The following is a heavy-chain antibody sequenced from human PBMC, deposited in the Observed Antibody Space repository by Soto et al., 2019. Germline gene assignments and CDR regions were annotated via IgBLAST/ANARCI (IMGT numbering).Heavy chain of an antibody. J-gene: IGHJ4*02. V-gene: IGHV1-2*02. CDR2: INPNSGGT. D-gene: IGHD3-22*01. Sequence: ASVKVSCKASGFTDYYVHWVRQAPGQGLEWMGWINPNSGGTDYAQKFQGRVTLTRDTSISTAYLELSRLRSDDTAVYYCARGPYYYDSSGYYPFLRYWGQGTLVTVSS. CDR1: GFTDYY. CDR3: ARGPYYYDSSGYYPFLRY.